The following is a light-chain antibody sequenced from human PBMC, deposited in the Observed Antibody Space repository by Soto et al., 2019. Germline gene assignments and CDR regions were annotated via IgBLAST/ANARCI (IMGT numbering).Light chain of an antibody. CDR2: DVT. CDR1: SSDVGSYNR. V-gene: IGLV2-18*02. Sequence: QSVLTQPPSVSGSPGQSVTISCTGTSSDVGSYNRVSWYQQPPGTAPKLMVYDVTNRPSGVPDRFSGSKSGNTASLTISGLQAGDEADYYCSSYTSSDTHVFGTGTKLTVL. CDR3: SSYTSSDTHV. J-gene: IGLJ1*01.